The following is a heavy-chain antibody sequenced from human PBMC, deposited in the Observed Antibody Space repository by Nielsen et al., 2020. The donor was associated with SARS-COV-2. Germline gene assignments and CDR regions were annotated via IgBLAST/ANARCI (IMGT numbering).Heavy chain of an antibody. V-gene: IGHV3-7*05. CDR1: GFTFSSYW. Sequence: GGSLRLSCEASGFTFSSYWMSWVRQAPGKGMDWVANIKQDGGEKYSVDSVKGRFNISRDNAQNSLFLQMDSLRAEDTAVYYCARDGRFSSSKPKGGFEYWGQGTLVTVSS. CDR3: ARDGRFSSSKPKGGFEY. CDR2: IKQDGGEK. J-gene: IGHJ4*02. D-gene: IGHD6-13*01.